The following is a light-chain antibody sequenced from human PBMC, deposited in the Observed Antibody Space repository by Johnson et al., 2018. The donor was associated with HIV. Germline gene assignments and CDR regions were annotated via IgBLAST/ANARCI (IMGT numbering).Light chain of an antibody. Sequence: QSVLTQPPSVSAAAGQKVTISCSGTYSNIEHNYVSWYQQLPGTAPKLLIYGTTKRPSGIPDRFSGSKSGTSATLGITGLQTGDEADYYCGTWDSSLRGGFFGTGTKVTVL. CDR1: YSNIEHNY. CDR2: GTT. J-gene: IGLJ1*01. V-gene: IGLV1-51*01. CDR3: GTWDSSLRGGF.